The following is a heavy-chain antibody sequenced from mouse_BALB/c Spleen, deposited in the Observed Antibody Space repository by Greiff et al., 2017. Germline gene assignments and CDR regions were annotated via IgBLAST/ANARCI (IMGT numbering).Heavy chain of an antibody. J-gene: IGHJ4*01. Sequence: DVKLVESGGGLVQPGGSRKLSCAASGFTFSSFGMHWVRQAPEKGLEWVAYISSGSSTIYYADTVKGRFTISRDNPKKTLFLQMTSLRSEDTAMYYCARSGMITYYAMDYWGQGTSVTVSS. CDR3: ARSGMITYYAMDY. CDR2: ISSGSSTI. CDR1: GFTFSSFG. D-gene: IGHD2-4*01. V-gene: IGHV5-17*02.